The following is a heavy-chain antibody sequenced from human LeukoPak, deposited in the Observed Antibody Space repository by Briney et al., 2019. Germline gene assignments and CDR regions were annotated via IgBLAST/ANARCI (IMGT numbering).Heavy chain of an antibody. Sequence: AEALKISCNGSGYSFTSYCIGWGRPMPAKGLELMGIIYPGDSDTRYSPSFQGQVTISADKSISTAYLQWSSLKASDTAMYYCARPSMGYYDILTGEDAFDIWGQGTMVTVSS. CDR3: ARPSMGYYDILTGEDAFDI. J-gene: IGHJ3*02. D-gene: IGHD3-9*01. V-gene: IGHV5-51*01. CDR2: IYPGDSDT. CDR1: GYSFTSYC.